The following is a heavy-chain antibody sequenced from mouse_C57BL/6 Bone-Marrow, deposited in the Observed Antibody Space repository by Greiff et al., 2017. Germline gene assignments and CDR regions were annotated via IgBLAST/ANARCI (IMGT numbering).Heavy chain of an antibody. V-gene: IGHV1-54*01. J-gene: IGHJ1*03. CDR1: GYAFTNYL. D-gene: IGHD2-4*01. CDR2: INPGSGGT. CDR3: ARSTMIPYWYFDV. Sequence: VQLQQSGAELVRPGTSVKVSCKASGYAFTNYLIEWVKQRPGQGLEWIGVINPGSGGTNYNEKFKGKATLTADKSSSTAYMQLSSLTSEDSAVYFCARSTMIPYWYFDVWGTGTTVTVSS.